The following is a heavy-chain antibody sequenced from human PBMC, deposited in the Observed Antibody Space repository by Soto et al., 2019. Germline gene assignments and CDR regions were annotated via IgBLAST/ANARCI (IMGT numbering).Heavy chain of an antibody. D-gene: IGHD3-3*02. CDR1: GFTFSTYN. J-gene: IGHJ3*01. CDR2: IWTDGTNK. Sequence: GGSLRLSCVASGFTFSTYNIHWVRQAPGKGLEWVALIWTDGTNKHYADSVKGRFTVSRDNSKRTLYLQMNSLKVEDTAVYFCARPLADDALDVWGQGTMVTVS. V-gene: IGHV3-33*01. CDR3: ARPLADDALDV.